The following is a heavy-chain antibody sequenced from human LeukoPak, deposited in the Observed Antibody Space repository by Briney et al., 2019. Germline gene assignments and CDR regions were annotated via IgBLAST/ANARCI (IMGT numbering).Heavy chain of an antibody. CDR1: GGSISSCY. CDR2: IYYSGST. J-gene: IGHJ4*02. Sequence: SETLSLTCTVSGGSISSCYWSWIRQPPGKGLEWIGYIYYSGSTNYNPSLKSRVTISVDTSKNQFSLKLSSVTAADTAVYYCARARYDSSGYRFDYWGQGTLVTVSS. V-gene: IGHV4-59*01. CDR3: ARARYDSSGYRFDY. D-gene: IGHD3-22*01.